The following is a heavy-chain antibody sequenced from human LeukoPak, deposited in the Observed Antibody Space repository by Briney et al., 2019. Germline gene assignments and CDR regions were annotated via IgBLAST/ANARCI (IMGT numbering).Heavy chain of an antibody. D-gene: IGHD3-9*01. CDR2: FYHGGST. CDR3: AREDDILTGYPGAFDI. CDR1: GYSISTGYY. V-gene: IGHV4-38-2*02. Sequence: SETLSLTCTVSGYSISTGYYWDWIRQPPGKGLEWIGTFYHGGSTYYNPSLKSRVTISVDTSKNQFSLNLTSVTAADTAVYYCAREDDILTGYPGAFDIWGQGTMVTVSS. J-gene: IGHJ3*02.